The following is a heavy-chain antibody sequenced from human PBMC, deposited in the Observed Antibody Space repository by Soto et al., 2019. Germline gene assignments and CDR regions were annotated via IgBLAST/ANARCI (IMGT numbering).Heavy chain of an antibody. CDR2: IIPIFGTA. Sequence: SVKVSCKASGGTFSSYAISWVRQAPGQGLEWMGGIIPIFGTANYAQKFQGRVTITADESTSTAYMELGSLRSEDTAVYYCARIAVAESYYYYGMDVWGQGTTVTVSS. J-gene: IGHJ6*02. CDR3: ARIAVAESYYYYGMDV. V-gene: IGHV1-69*13. CDR1: GGTFSSYA. D-gene: IGHD6-19*01.